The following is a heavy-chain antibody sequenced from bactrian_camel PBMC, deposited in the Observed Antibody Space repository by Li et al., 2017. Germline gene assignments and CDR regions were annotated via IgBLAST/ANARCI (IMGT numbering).Heavy chain of an antibody. Sequence: HVQLVESGGGSVQAGGSLRLSCATSDRVYIDRCFGWFRQTPGSEREAVAVIYPGDGSTDYTDTVKGRFTISKDNVKNILYLQIDSLKPEDTAMYYCAADREGHCLYLHERRNWGQGTQVTVS. V-gene: IGHV3S54*01. J-gene: IGHJ4*01. CDR3: AADREGHCLYLHERRN. D-gene: IGHD2*01. CDR1: DRVYIDRC. CDR2: IYPGDGST.